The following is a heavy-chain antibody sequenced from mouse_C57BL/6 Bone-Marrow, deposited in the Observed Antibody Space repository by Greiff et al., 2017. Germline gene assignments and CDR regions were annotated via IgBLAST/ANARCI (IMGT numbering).Heavy chain of an antibody. D-gene: IGHD2-4*01. CDR2: IDPENGDT. CDR1: GFNIKDDY. Sequence: EVMLVESGAELVRPGASVKLSCTASGFNIKDDYMHWVKQRPEQGLEWIGWIDPENGDTGYAAKFQGKATITADTSSNTAYLQLSSLTSEDTAVYYCTTRLRPCYWYFDVWGTGTTVTVSS. CDR3: TTRLRPCYWYFDV. V-gene: IGHV14-4*01. J-gene: IGHJ1*03.